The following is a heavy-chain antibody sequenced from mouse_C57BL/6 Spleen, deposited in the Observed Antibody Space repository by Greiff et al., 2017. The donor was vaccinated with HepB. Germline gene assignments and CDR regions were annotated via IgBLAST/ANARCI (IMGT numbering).Heavy chain of an antibody. V-gene: IGHV3-6*01. J-gene: IGHJ2*01. Sequence: EVQRVESGPGLVKPSQSLSLTCSVTGYSITSGYYWNWIRQFPGNKLEWMGYISYDGSNNYNPSLKNRISITRDTSKNQFFLKLNSVTTEDTATYYCARDRITTVVPFDYWGQGTTLTVSS. CDR2: ISYDGSN. CDR1: GYSITSGYY. CDR3: ARDRITTVVPFDY. D-gene: IGHD1-1*01.